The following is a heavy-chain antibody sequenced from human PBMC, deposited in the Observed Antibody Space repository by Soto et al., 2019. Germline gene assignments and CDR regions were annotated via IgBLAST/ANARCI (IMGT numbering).Heavy chain of an antibody. CDR3: VRDYNDGIGRSDY. D-gene: IGHD1-1*01. CDR1: GFAFSSYA. Sequence: QVQLEESGGAVVQPGRSLRLSCAASGFAFSSYAMQWVRQAPGKGLEWVAGISYDGSNKHYADSVKGRYTISRDNSKTTLFLQMNSLSTEDTAVYYCVRDYNDGIGRSDYWGQGTPVTVSS. J-gene: IGHJ4*02. CDR2: ISYDGSNK. V-gene: IGHV3-30-3*01.